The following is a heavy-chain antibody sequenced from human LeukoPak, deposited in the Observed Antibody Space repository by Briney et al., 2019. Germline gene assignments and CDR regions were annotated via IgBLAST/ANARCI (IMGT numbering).Heavy chain of an antibody. J-gene: IGHJ5*02. CDR2: ISYSGST. V-gene: IGHV4-59*11. CDR1: GGSISTHH. CDR3: ARVWDGDLYYKWFDP. D-gene: IGHD2-21*02. Sequence: PSETLSLTCTVSGGSISTHHWSWIRQPPGKGLEYIGYISYSGSTNYNPSLRSRVTISVDTSKNQFSLQLSTVTAADTAFYYCARVWDGDLYYKWFDPWGQGTLVTVSS.